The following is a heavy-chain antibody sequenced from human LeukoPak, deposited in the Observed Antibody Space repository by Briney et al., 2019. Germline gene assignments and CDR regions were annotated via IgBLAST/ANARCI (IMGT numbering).Heavy chain of an antibody. D-gene: IGHD3-22*01. V-gene: IGHV3-15*01. J-gene: IGHJ4*02. CDR1: GFTFSNAW. CDR3: TTTYYYDSSGYYYFDY. Sequence: GGSLRLSCAASGFTFSNAWMSWVRQAPGKGLEWVGRIKSKTDGGTTDYAAPVKGRFTISRGDSKNTLYLQMNSLKTEDTAVYYCTTTYYYDSSGYYYFDYWGQGTLVTVSS. CDR2: IKSKTDGGTT.